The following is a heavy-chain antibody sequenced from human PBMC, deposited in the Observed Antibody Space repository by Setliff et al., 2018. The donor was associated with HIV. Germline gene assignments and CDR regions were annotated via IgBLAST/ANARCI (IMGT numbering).Heavy chain of an antibody. Sequence: ALVKVSCKASGYTFTSYGISWVRQAPGQGLEWMGWISAYNGNTNYAQQLQGRVTLTTDTSTSTAYMELRSLRSDDTAVYYCARFAVAGTKWSDPWGQGTLVTVSS. J-gene: IGHJ5*02. V-gene: IGHV1-18*01. CDR1: GYTFTSYG. CDR3: ARFAVAGTKWSDP. CDR2: ISAYNGNT. D-gene: IGHD6-19*01.